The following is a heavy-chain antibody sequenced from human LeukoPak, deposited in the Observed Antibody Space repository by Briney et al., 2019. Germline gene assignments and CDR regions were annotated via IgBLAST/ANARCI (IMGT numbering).Heavy chain of an antibody. CDR3: ARDFVVVSAAMSGYYGMDV. CDR2: INPNNGGK. J-gene: IGHJ6*02. CDR1: GYTFTGYY. D-gene: IGHD2-2*01. V-gene: IGHV1-2*06. Sequence: ASLTVPCEASGYTFTGYYMHWVRQAPGQGLEWMGRINPNNGGKNYAQKLQGRDTMTRDTSINTAYMELSRLRSDDTAVYYCARDFVVVSAAMSGYYGMDVWGQGTTVTVSS.